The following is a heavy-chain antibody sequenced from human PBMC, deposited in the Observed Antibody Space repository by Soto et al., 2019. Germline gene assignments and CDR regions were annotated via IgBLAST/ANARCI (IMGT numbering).Heavy chain of an antibody. CDR2: IYYSGST. Sequence: KASETLSLTCTVSGGSISSSSYYWGWIRQPPGKGLEWIGSIYYSGSTYYNPSLKSRVTISVDTSKNQFSLKLSSVTAADTAVYYCARQLRTRYYFDYWGQGTLVTVSS. V-gene: IGHV4-39*01. CDR3: ARQLRTRYYFDY. J-gene: IGHJ4*02. CDR1: GGSISSSSYY. D-gene: IGHD6-6*01.